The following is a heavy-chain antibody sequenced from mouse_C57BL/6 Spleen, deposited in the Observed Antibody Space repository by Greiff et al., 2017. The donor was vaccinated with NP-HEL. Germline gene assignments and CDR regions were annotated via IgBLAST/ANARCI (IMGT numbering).Heavy chain of an antibody. Sequence: VQLKESGPGLVKPSQSLSLTCSVTGYSITSGYYWNWIRQFPGNKLEWMGYISYDGSNKYNPSLKNRISITRDTSKNQFFLKLNSVTTEDTATYYCASPLGSSGYRFAYWGQGTLVTVSA. D-gene: IGHD3-2*02. CDR3: ASPLGSSGYRFAY. J-gene: IGHJ3*01. CDR2: ISYDGSN. CDR1: GYSITSGYY. V-gene: IGHV3-6*01.